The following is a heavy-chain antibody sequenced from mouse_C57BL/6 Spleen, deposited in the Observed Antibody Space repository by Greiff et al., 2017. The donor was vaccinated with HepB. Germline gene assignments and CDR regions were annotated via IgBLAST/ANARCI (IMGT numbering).Heavy chain of an antibody. CDR1: GYSFTGYY. CDR2: INPSTGGT. D-gene: IGHD1-1*01. J-gene: IGHJ3*01. CDR3: ARGGTTTSWFAY. Sequence: VQLQQSGPELVKPGASVKISCKASGYSFTGYYMNWVKQSPEKSLEWIGEINPSTGGTTYNQKFKAKATLTVDKSSSTAYMQLKSLTSEDSAVYYCARGGTTTSWFAYWGQGTLVTVSA. V-gene: IGHV1-42*01.